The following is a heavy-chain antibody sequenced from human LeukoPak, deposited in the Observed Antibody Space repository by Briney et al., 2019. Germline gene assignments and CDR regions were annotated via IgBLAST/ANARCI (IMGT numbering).Heavy chain of an antibody. CDR3: ARIPSLSWQQPFDY. D-gene: IGHD6-13*01. V-gene: IGHV3-7*01. J-gene: IGHJ4*02. CDR1: GFTFSSYW. Sequence: GGSLRLSCAASGFTFSSYWMSWVRQAPGKGLEWVANIKQDGSEKYYVDSAKGRFTISRDNAKNSLYLQMNSLRAEDTAVYYCARIPSLSWQQPFDYWGQGTLVTVSS. CDR2: IKQDGSEK.